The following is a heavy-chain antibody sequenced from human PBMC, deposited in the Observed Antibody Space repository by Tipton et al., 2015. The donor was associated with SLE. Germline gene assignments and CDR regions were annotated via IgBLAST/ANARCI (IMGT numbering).Heavy chain of an antibody. J-gene: IGHJ4*02. Sequence: SLRLSCAASGFTFSNYAMNWVRQAPGKGLEWVTVIWYDGNSKYYTDSVKGRFTISRDNSKNTLFLQMNSLRAEDTALYYCARDGAAGDHIDSWGQGTLVTVSS. CDR1: GFTFSNYA. V-gene: IGHV3-33*08. CDR2: IWYDGNSK. CDR3: ARDGAAGDHIDS. D-gene: IGHD6-13*01.